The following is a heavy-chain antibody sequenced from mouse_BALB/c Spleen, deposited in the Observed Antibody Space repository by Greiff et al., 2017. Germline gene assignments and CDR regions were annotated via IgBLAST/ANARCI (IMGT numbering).Heavy chain of an antibody. Sequence: EVKVIESGGGLVQPGGSLKLSCAASGFDFSRYWMSWVRQAPGKGLEWIGEINPDSSTINYTPSLKDKFIISRDNAKNTLYLQMSKVRSEDTALYYCARSGKILSYWYFDVWGAGTTVTVSS. CDR2: INPDSSTI. D-gene: IGHD2-1*01. J-gene: IGHJ1*01. CDR3: ARSGKILSYWYFDV. CDR1: GFDFSRYW. V-gene: IGHV4-1*02.